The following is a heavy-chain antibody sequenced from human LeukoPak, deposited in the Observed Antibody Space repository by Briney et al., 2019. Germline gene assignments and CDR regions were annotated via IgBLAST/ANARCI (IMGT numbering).Heavy chain of an antibody. V-gene: IGHV3-23*01. J-gene: IGHJ4*02. CDR3: AKDTRYSSGLDY. CDR2: ISGSGGST. CDR1: GFTFSSYA. Sequence: GGSLRLSCAASGFTFSSYAMSWVRQAPGEGLEWVSAISGSGGSTYYADSVKGRFTISRDNSKNTLYLQMNSLRAEDTAVYYCAKDTRYSSGLDYWGQGTLVTVSS. D-gene: IGHD6-19*01.